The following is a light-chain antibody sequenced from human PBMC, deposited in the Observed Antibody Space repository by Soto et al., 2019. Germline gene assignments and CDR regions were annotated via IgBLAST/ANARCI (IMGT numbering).Light chain of an antibody. CDR2: EVT. Sequence: QSALTQPRSVSGSPGQSVTFSCTGTSSDIGDYNYVSWYQQHPGKAPKLMIYEVTKRPSGVPDRFSGSKSGNTASLTVSGLQADDEADYYCSSYAGNNNYVFGTGTKVTVL. J-gene: IGLJ1*01. CDR3: SSYAGNNNYV. CDR1: SSDIGDYNY. V-gene: IGLV2-8*01.